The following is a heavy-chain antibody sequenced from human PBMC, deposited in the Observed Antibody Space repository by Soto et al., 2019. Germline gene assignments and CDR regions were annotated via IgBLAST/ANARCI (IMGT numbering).Heavy chain of an antibody. CDR2: IKSKTDGGTT. CDR3: TTHRDYEYGGALDY. CDR1: GFTFRNAW. Sequence: EVQLVESGGGLVKPGGSLRLSCEASGFTFRNAWMSWVRQAPGKGLEWVGRIKSKTDGGTTEYAAPVKGRFTISRDDSKNTLYLQMNSLKTEDTAVYYCTTHRDYEYGGALDYWGQGTLVTVSS. V-gene: IGHV3-15*01. D-gene: IGHD5-12*01. J-gene: IGHJ4*02.